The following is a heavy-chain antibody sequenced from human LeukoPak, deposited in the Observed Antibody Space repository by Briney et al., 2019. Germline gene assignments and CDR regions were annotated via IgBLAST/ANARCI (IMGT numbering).Heavy chain of an antibody. CDR1: GFSFSSYA. J-gene: IGHJ1*01. D-gene: IGHD3-22*01. CDR3: ARDGRVRYYYDSSGYYYGYFQH. V-gene: IGHV3-30-3*01. Sequence: GGSLRLSCAASGFSFSSYAIHWVRQAPGKGLEWVAVISYDGSNKYYADSVKGRFTISRDNSKNTVYLQMNSLRAEDTAVYYCARDGRVRYYYDSSGYYYGYFQHWGQGTLVTVSS. CDR2: ISYDGSNK.